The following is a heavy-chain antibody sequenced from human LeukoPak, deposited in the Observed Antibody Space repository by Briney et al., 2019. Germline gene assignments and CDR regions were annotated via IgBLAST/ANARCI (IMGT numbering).Heavy chain of an antibody. D-gene: IGHD3-9*01. CDR2: IKSKTDGGTT. CDR3: TTDLWDDILTGLRAPLDAFDI. Sequence: AGGSLRLSCAASGFTFSNAWMSWVRQAPGKGLEWVGRIKSKTDGGTTDYAAPVKGRFTISRDDSKNTLYLQMNSLKTEDTAVYYCTTDLWDDILTGLRAPLDAFDIWGQGTMVTVSS. J-gene: IGHJ3*02. V-gene: IGHV3-15*01. CDR1: GFTFSNAW.